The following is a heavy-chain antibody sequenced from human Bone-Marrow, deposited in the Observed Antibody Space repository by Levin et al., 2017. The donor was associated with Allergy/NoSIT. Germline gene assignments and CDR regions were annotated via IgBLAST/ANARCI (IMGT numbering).Heavy chain of an antibody. CDR1: GFTFTSYA. CDR3: AKDRRWAVDVNSYGYFDY. J-gene: IGHJ4*02. D-gene: IGHD3-10*01. V-gene: IGHV3-23*01. CDR2: ISGSGGNT. Sequence: PGGSLRLSCAASGFTFTSYAMSWVRQAPGKGLEWVSAISGSGGNTYYADSVKGRFTISRDNSKNTLYLQMNSLRAEDTAVYYCAKDRRWAVDVNSYGYFDYWGQGTLVTVSS.